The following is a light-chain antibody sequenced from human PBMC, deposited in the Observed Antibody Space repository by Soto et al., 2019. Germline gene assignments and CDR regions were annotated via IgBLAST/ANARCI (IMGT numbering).Light chain of an antibody. CDR3: SSYTSSSVV. Sequence: QSVLTQPASVSGSPGQSITISCTGTSSDVGGYNYVSWYQQHLGKAPKLMIYDVSNRPSGVSNRFSGSKSGNTASLTISGLQAEDEADYYCSSYTSSSVVFGGGTKLTVL. CDR1: SSDVGGYNY. CDR2: DVS. J-gene: IGLJ2*01. V-gene: IGLV2-14*01.